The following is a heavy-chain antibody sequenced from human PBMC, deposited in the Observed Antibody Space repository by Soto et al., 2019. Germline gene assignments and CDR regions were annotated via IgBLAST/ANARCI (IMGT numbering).Heavy chain of an antibody. CDR3: ARDTTITTVDYYGMDV. CDR2: IKQDGTEI. D-gene: IGHD4-4*01. V-gene: IGHV3-7*03. Sequence: PGGSLRLCCVASGFTFSSYWMSWVRQAPGKGLEWVANIKQDGTEIYYVDSVKGRFTISRDNAKNSLYLQMNSLRAEDTAVYYCARDTTITTVDYYGMDVWGQGTTVTVSS. CDR1: GFTFSSYW. J-gene: IGHJ6*02.